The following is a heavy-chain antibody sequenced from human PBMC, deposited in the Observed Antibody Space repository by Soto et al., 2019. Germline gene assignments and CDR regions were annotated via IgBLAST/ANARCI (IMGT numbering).Heavy chain of an antibody. D-gene: IGHD3-22*01. V-gene: IGHV1-18*01. J-gene: IGHJ4*02. CDR2: ISAYNGNT. CDR1: GYTFTSYG. Sequence: ASVKVSCKASGYTFTSYGISWVRQAPGQGLEWMGWISAYNGNTNYAQKPQGRVTMTTDTSTSTAYMELRSLRSDDTAVYYCARDYYDSSGQPYYFDYWGQGTLVTVSS. CDR3: ARDYYDSSGQPYYFDY.